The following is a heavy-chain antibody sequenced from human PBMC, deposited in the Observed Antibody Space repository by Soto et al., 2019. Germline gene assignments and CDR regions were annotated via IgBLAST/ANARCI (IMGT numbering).Heavy chain of an antibody. V-gene: IGHV3-30*18. J-gene: IGHJ4*02. Sequence: QVQLVESGGGVVQPGRSLRLSCAASGFTFSSYGMHCVRQAPGKGLEWVAVISYDGSKKYYADSVKGRFTISRDNSKNTLYLQMNSLRAEDTAVYYCAKGGRMVRGDYFDYWGQGTLVTVSS. CDR2: ISYDGSKK. D-gene: IGHD3-10*01. CDR1: GFTFSSYG. CDR3: AKGGRMVRGDYFDY.